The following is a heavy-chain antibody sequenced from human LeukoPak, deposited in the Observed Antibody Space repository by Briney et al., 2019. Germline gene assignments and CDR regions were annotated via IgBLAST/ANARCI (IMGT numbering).Heavy chain of an antibody. CDR3: ASQSTRIVSFDP. Sequence: SETLSLTCTVSGGSISSYYCSWIRQPPGKGLEWIGYIYYSGSTNYNPSPKSRVTISVDTSKNQFSLKLSSVTAADTAVYYCASQSTRIVSFDPWGQGTLVTVSS. J-gene: IGHJ5*02. V-gene: IGHV4-59*08. CDR2: IYYSGST. D-gene: IGHD5/OR15-5a*01. CDR1: GGSISSYY.